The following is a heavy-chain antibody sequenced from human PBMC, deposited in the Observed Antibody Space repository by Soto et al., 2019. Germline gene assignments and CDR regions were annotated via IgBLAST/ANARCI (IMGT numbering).Heavy chain of an antibody. D-gene: IGHD2-8*01. V-gene: IGHV3-21*01. CDR2: ISSSSSYI. Sequence: EVQLVESGGGLVKPGGSLRLSCAASGFTFSSYSMNWVRQAPGKGLEWVSSISSSSSYIYYADSVKGRFTISRDNAKNSLYLQMNSLRAEDTAVYYCARDDCTNGVCSAGYYYGMDVWDQGTTVTVSS. CDR1: GFTFSSYS. CDR3: ARDDCTNGVCSAGYYYGMDV. J-gene: IGHJ6*02.